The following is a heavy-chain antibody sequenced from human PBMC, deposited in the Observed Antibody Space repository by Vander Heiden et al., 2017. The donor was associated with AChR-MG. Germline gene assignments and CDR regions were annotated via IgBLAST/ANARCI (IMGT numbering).Heavy chain of an antibody. CDR2: IWYDGSNK. CDR1: GFPFSSYG. J-gene: IGHJ3*02. D-gene: IGHD3-9*01. CDR3: ARDGVRMGLRYFDWLLGNDAFDI. Sequence: QVQLVESGGGVVQPGRSLRLSCAALGFPFSSYGTHWAPQAAGKGLEWVAGIWYDGSNKYYADYVKGRFTISRDNSKNTLYLQMNSLRAEDTAVYYCARDGVRMGLRYFDWLLGNDAFDIWGQGTMVTVSS. V-gene: IGHV3-33*01.